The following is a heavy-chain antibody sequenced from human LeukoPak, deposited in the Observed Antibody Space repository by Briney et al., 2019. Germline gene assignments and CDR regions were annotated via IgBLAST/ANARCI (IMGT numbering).Heavy chain of an antibody. CDR3: ARERRPVHSPDFSDFDY. CDR1: GYDFPSYG. CDR2: ISTYNGQT. D-gene: IGHD1-1*01. Sequence: ASVTVSCKASGYDFPSYGINWVRQAPGQGLEWMGWISTYNGQTKYTQCLQGRFAMTTDTATSTVYLDLGSLRPDDTAVYYCARERRPVHSPDFSDFDYWGQRTLVTVSS. V-gene: IGHV1-18*01. J-gene: IGHJ4*02.